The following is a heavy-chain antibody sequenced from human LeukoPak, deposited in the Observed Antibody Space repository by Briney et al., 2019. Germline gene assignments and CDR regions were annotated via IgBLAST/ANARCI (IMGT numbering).Heavy chain of an antibody. Sequence: KVSCKASGYTFTNYWIGWVRQMPGKGLEWMGIIHPGDSDTRYSPSFQGQVTLSADKSINTAYLQWSSLTASDTAMYYCARHGGYGDYLTEYFQHWGQGTLVTVSS. CDR2: IHPGDSDT. CDR1: GYTFTNYW. CDR3: ARHGGYGDYLTEYFQH. V-gene: IGHV5-51*01. D-gene: IGHD4-17*01. J-gene: IGHJ1*01.